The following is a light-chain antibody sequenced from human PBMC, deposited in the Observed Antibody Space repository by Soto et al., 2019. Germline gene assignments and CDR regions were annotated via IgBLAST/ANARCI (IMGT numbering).Light chain of an antibody. CDR1: QSLLHSNGYNY. J-gene: IGKJ1*01. CDR2: LGS. V-gene: IGKV2-28*01. CDR3: MQPLQSWT. Sequence: DIVMTQSPLSLPVTPGEPASISCRSSQSLLHSNGYNYLDWYLQKPGQSPQLLIYLGSNRASGVPDRFSGSESGTKFTLKISRVEAVDVGVYYCMQPLQSWTFGQGTKVEIK.